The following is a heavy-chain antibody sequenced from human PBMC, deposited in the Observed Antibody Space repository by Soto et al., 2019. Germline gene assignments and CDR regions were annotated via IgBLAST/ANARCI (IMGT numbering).Heavy chain of an antibody. CDR3: ARAPYISSWFYYFDY. D-gene: IGHD6-13*01. CDR2: IIPILGIA. CDR1: GGTFSSYT. V-gene: IGHV1-69*02. J-gene: IGHJ4*02. Sequence: QVQLVQSGAEVKKPGSSVKVSCKASGGTFSSYTISWVRQAPGQGLEWIGRIIPILGIANYAQKFQGRVTITADKSPSTAYMDLSSLRSEDTAVYYCARAPYISSWFYYFDYWGQGTLVTVSS.